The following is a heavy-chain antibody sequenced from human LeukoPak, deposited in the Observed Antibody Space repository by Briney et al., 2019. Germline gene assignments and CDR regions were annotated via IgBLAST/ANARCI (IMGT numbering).Heavy chain of an antibody. D-gene: IGHD5-18*01. CDR2: ISYDGSNK. CDR1: GFTFSSYG. Sequence: GRSLRLSCAASGFTFSSYGMHWVRQAPGKGLEWVAVISYDGSNKYYADSVKGRFAIPRDNSKNTLYLQMNSLRAEDTAVYYCAKDGVDDFGYSYGYGYWGQGTLVTVSS. CDR3: AKDGVDDFGYSYGYGY. J-gene: IGHJ4*02. V-gene: IGHV3-30*18.